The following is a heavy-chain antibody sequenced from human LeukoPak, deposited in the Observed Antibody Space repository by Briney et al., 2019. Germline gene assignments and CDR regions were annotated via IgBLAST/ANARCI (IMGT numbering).Heavy chain of an antibody. J-gene: IGHJ4*02. CDR1: GYTFTNYD. CDR2: ISAYNGHT. Sequence: ASVKVSCKASGYTFTNYDISWVRQASGQGPEWMGWISAYNGHTNYAQKVQGRITMTTDTSTSTAYMDLRSLRSDDTVVYYCARRRDYYDSTGYCDYSGQRTLGTVS. CDR3: ARRRDYYDSTGYCDY. D-gene: IGHD3-22*01. V-gene: IGHV1-18*01.